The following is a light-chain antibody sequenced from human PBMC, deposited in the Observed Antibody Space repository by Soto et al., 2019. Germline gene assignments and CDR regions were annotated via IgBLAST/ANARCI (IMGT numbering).Light chain of an antibody. CDR2: GNS. CDR1: SSHIGAGYD. V-gene: IGLV1-40*01. J-gene: IGLJ1*01. CDR3: QSYDSSLSGNV. Sequence: SVLTQPPSVSGAPGQGVTLSCTGGSSHIGAGYDVHWYQQLPGTAPKLLIYGNSNRPSGVPDRFSGSKSGTSASLAITGLQAEDEADYYCQSYDSSLSGNVFGTGTKVTVL.